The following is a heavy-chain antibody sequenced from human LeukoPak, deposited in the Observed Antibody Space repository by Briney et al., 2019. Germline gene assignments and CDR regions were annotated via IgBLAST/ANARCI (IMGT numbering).Heavy chain of an antibody. CDR2: IYYSGST. J-gene: IGHJ4*02. Sequence: SETLSLTCTVSGGSISSYYWSWIRQPPGKGLEWIGYIYYSGSTNYNPSLESRVTISVDTSKNQFSLKLSSVTAADTAVYYCAREPYHCSSTSCYSFGLDYWGQGTLVTVSS. V-gene: IGHV4-59*01. CDR1: GGSISSYY. CDR3: AREPYHCSSTSCYSFGLDY. D-gene: IGHD2-2*01.